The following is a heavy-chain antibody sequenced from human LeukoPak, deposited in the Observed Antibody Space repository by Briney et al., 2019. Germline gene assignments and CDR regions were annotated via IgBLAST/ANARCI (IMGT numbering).Heavy chain of an antibody. CDR2: IYHSGST. CDR1: GGSISSGGYY. D-gene: IGHD6-13*01. CDR3: ARAPNDRIAAAGTPLWWYFDL. V-gene: IGHV4-30-2*01. J-gene: IGHJ2*01. Sequence: SETLSLTCTVSGGSISSGGYYWSWIRQPPGKGLEWIGYIYHSGSTYYNPSLKSRVTISVDTSKNQFSLKLSSVTAADTAVYYCARAPNDRIAAAGTPLWWYFDLWGRGTLVTVSS.